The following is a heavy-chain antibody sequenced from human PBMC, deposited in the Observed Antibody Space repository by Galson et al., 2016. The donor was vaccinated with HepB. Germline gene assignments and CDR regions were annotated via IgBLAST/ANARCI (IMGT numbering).Heavy chain of an antibody. Sequence: SETLSLTCAVSGGSISSSNWWSWVRQPPGKGLEWIGEIYHSGNTNYNPSLKSRVTISVDKSKNQFSLKLRSVTAADTAVYYCAQVALAGGWVAYMDVWGQGTTVTVSS. CDR3: AQVALAGGWVAYMDV. CDR1: GGSISSSNW. J-gene: IGHJ6*02. CDR2: IYHSGNT. V-gene: IGHV4-4*02. D-gene: IGHD6-19*01.